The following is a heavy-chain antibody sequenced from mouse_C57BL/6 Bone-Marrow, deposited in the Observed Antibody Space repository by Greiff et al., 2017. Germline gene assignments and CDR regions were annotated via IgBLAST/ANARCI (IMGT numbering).Heavy chain of an antibody. CDR3: ARGGLRAGFAY. J-gene: IGHJ3*01. V-gene: IGHV3-6*01. Sequence: EVHLVESGPGLVKPSQSLSLTCSVTGYSITSGYYWNWIRQFPGNKLEWMGYISYDGSNNYTPSLKNRISITRDTAKNQFFLKLNSVTTEDTATYERARGGLRAGFAYWGQGTLVNVSA. CDR1: GYSITSGYY. D-gene: IGHD2-4*01. CDR2: ISYDGSN.